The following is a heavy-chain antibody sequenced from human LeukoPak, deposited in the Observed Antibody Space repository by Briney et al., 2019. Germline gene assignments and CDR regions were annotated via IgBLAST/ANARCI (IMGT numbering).Heavy chain of an antibody. D-gene: IGHD3-22*01. CDR1: GYTFTSYY. Sequence: GASVKVSCKASGYTFTSYYMHWVRQAPGQGLEWMGWINPNSGGTNYAQKFQGRVTMTRDTSISTAYMELSRLRSDDTAVYYCARVATMIVVSRTTSFDYWGQGTLVTVSS. CDR2: INPNSGGT. CDR3: ARVATMIVVSRTTSFDY. V-gene: IGHV1-2*02. J-gene: IGHJ4*02.